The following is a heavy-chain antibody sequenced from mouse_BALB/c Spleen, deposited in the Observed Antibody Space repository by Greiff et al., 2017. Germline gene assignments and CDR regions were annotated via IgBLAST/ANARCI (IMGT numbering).Heavy chain of an antibody. D-gene: IGHD2-1*01. CDR2: ISYSGST. CDR3: ARARGDGNLYCDY. J-gene: IGHJ2*01. V-gene: IGHV3-2*02. Sequence: DVQLVESGPGLVKPSQSLSLTCTVTGYSITSDYAWNWIRQFPGNKLEWMGYISYSGSTSYNPSLKSRISITRDTSKNQFFLQLNSVTTEDTATYYCARARGDGNLYCDYWGQGTTLTVSS. CDR1: GYSITSDYA.